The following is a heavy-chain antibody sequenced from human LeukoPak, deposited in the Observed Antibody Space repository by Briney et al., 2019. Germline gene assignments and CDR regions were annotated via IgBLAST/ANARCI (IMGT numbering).Heavy chain of an antibody. J-gene: IGHJ4*02. CDR2: MYPGDSDI. Sequence: GESLKISCQGSGYSFSDYWIGWVRQMPGKGLEWMGIMYPGDSDIRYSPSFQGLVTMSADKSISTAYLQWSSLKASDTATYYCARHEEVATISAFDYWGQGTLVTVSS. D-gene: IGHD5-24*01. CDR1: GYSFSDYW. CDR3: ARHEEVATISAFDY. V-gene: IGHV5-51*01.